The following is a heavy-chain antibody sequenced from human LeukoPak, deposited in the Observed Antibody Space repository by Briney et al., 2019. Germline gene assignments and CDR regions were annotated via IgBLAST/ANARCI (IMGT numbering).Heavy chain of an antibody. CDR3: AKEGHPAFFDY. Sequence: GGSLRLSCAASGFTFDDYAMHWVRQAPGKGLEWVSGISWNSGSIGYADSVKGRFTISRDNAKNSLYLQMNSLRAEDTALYYCAKEGHPAFFDYWGQGTLVTVSS. CDR1: GFTFDDYA. J-gene: IGHJ4*02. CDR2: ISWNSGSI. V-gene: IGHV3-9*01.